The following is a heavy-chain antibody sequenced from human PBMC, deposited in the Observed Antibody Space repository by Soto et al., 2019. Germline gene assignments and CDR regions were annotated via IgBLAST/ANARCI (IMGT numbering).Heavy chain of an antibody. J-gene: IGHJ5*02. Sequence: QVQLVESGGGVVRPGRSLRLSCAASGFTFSTYGMHWVRQAPGKGLEWVALISYDGSNEEYADSVRGRFSISRDNSKNTLYLKMNSLRAEDTAVYYCAKDQVSSGWYKWSWFDPWGQGTLVTVSS. D-gene: IGHD6-19*01. V-gene: IGHV3-30*18. CDR3: AKDQVSSGWYKWSWFDP. CDR2: ISYDGSNE. CDR1: GFTFSTYG.